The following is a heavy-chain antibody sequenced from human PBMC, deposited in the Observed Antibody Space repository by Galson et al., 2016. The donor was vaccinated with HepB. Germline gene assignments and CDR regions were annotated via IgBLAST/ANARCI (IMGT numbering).Heavy chain of an antibody. CDR1: GFTFSSYA. V-gene: IGHV3-23*01. Sequence: SLRLSCAASGFTFSSYAMSWVRQAPGKGLEWVSGISGNGDSTYYADSVKGRFTISRDNSKNTLYLQMNSLRAEDTAVYYCAKDGWGIYYDFDYWGQGTLVTVSS. D-gene: IGHD3-10*01. J-gene: IGHJ4*02. CDR2: ISGNGDST. CDR3: AKDGWGIYYDFDY.